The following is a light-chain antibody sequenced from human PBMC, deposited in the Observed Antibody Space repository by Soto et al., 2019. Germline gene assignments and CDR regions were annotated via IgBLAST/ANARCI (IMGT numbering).Light chain of an antibody. CDR2: DVD. CDR1: SSDVGGYNY. J-gene: IGLJ2*01. CDR3: SSYAPSDVI. Sequence: QSALTQPASVSGSPGQSITISCTGTSSDVGGYNYVSWYQQHPGKAPKLMIYDVDRRPSGVPDRFSGSKSGNTASLTVSGLQAADEAYYFCSSYAPSDVIFGGGTKVTVL. V-gene: IGLV2-8*01.